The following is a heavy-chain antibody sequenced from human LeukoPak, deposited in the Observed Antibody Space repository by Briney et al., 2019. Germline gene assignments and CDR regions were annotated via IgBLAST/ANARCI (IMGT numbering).Heavy chain of an antibody. D-gene: IGHD2-15*01. V-gene: IGHV1-2*02. J-gene: IGHJ4*02. CDR3: ARSDLGYCSGGSCYSLDY. CDR1: GYTFTDYY. CDR2: IRPNTGGT. Sequence: ASVKVSCKASGYTFTDYYMHWVRQAPGQGLEWMGWIRPNTGGTNYAQKFQGRVTMTRDTSISTAYMELSRLRSDDTAVYYCARSDLGYCSGGSCYSLDYWGQGTLVTVSS.